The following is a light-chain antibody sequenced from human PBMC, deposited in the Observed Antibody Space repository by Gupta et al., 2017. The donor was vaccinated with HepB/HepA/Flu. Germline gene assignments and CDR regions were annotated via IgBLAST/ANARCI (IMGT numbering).Light chain of an antibody. J-gene: IGKJ3*01. CDR1: QGTSTR. Sequence: DTQMTQSPSSVSASVGDRVTITCRASQGTSTRLAWYQQKPGKAPKLLIYAASSLQSGVPSRFSGSGSGTDFTLTINNLQPEDFATYYCQQANNFPFTFGRGTKVDFK. V-gene: IGKV1D-12*01. CDR2: AAS. CDR3: QQANNFPFT.